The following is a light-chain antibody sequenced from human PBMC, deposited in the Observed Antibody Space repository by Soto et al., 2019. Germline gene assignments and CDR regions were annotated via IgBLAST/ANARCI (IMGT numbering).Light chain of an antibody. CDR1: ESVDSGY. Sequence: EIVLTQSPATLSVSPGETATLSCGASESVDSGYLAWYQHKPGLAPRLLIYEASIRATGLPDRFSGSWSGTDFTLTFRRLEPQDSAVYFCQQYGRSVSFGQGTKVDIK. V-gene: IGKV3D-20*01. CDR2: EAS. CDR3: QQYGRSVS. J-gene: IGKJ1*01.